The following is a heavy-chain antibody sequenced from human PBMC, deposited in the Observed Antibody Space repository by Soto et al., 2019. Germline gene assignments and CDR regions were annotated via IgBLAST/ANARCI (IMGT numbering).Heavy chain of an antibody. CDR2: ISSSSTI. Sequence: GGSLRLSCAASGFTFSSYWMHWVRQAPGKGLVWVSRISSSSTIYYADSVKGRFTISRDNAKNSLYLQMNSLRDEDTAVYYCARDPGYSYGPPDYWGQGTLVTVSS. CDR3: ARDPGYSYGPPDY. CDR1: GFTFSSYW. D-gene: IGHD5-18*01. J-gene: IGHJ4*02. V-gene: IGHV3-48*02.